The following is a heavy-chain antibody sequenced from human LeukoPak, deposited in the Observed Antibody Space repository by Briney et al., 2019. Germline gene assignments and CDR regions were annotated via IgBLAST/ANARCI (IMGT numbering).Heavy chain of an antibody. CDR1: GFTFDDYG. J-gene: IGHJ4*02. D-gene: IGHD3-10*01. CDR2: INWNGGST. V-gene: IGHV3-20*04. Sequence: GGSLRLSCAASGFTFDDYGMDWVRQSPGKGLEWVSGINWNGGSTGYADSVKGRFTISRDNAKNSLYLQMNSLRAEDTALYYCARVSGSGSFYNVFEYWGQGTLVTVSS. CDR3: ARVSGSGSFYNVFEY.